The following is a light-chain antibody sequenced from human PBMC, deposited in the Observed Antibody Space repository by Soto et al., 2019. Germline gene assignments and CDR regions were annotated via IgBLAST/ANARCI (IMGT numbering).Light chain of an antibody. Sequence: DVQMTQSPSTLSASVGDRVTIACRASQSISRWLAWYQQKPGKAPKVLIWDASSLQRGVPSRFSGSGSGTEFTLTISSLQPDDFATYYCQQYNRYSTWTFGLGTKVEIK. V-gene: IGKV1-5*01. CDR2: DAS. J-gene: IGKJ1*01. CDR1: QSISRW. CDR3: QQYNRYSTWT.